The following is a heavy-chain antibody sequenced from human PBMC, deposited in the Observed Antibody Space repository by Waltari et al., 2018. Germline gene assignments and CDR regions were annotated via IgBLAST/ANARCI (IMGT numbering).Heavy chain of an antibody. CDR3: ARGRGIAARFDY. CDR2: INHSGST. V-gene: IGHV4-34*01. D-gene: IGHD6-13*01. J-gene: IGHJ4*02. CDR1: GGSFSGYY. Sequence: QVQLQQWGAGLLKPSETLSLTCAVYGGSFSGYYWSWIRQPPGKGLEWIGEINHSGSTTYNPSLKSRVTISVDTSKNQFSLKLSSGTAADTAVYYCARGRGIAARFDYWGQGTLVTVSS.